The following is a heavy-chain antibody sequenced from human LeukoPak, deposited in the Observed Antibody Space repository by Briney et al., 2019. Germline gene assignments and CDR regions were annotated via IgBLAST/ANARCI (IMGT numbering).Heavy chain of an antibody. CDR3: TTYYYDSSGQIYFGY. D-gene: IGHD3-22*01. Sequence: GGSLRLSCAASGFTFSSYSMNWVRQAPGKGLEWVGRIKSKIDPGTTDYAAPVKGRFTISRDDSKNTLYLQMNSLKTEDTAVYSCTTYYYDSSGQIYFGYWGQGTLVTVSS. CDR2: IKSKIDPGTT. CDR1: GFTFSSYS. V-gene: IGHV3-15*07. J-gene: IGHJ4*02.